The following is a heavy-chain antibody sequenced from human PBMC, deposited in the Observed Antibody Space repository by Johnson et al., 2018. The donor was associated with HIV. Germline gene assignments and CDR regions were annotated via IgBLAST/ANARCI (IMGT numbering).Heavy chain of an antibody. V-gene: IGHV3-66*01. CDR2: IKSGEHT. D-gene: IGHD2-21*02. J-gene: IGHJ3*02. Sequence: VQLVESGGGLVHPGGSLRLSCAASGFTVGSNSMRWVGQAPGRGREWLSVIKSGEHTLYADSVQGRFIVSRDDSNNTLYVKMNSLRVEDTAVYYCAGGVTVAFDIWGPGTVVTVSS. CDR1: GFTVGSNS. CDR3: AGGVTVAFDI.